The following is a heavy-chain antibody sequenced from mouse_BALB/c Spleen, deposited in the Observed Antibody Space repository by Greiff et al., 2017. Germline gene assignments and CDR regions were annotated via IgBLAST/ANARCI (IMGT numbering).Heavy chain of an antibody. CDR2: ISCYNGAT. V-gene: IGHV1S34*01. CDR3: ARSDYYGSSPHWYFDV. D-gene: IGHD1-1*01. J-gene: IGHJ1*01. CDR1: GYSFTGYT. Sequence: LVKPGASMKISCKASGYSFTGYTMNWVKQSHGKSLEWIGYISCYNGATSYNQKFKGKATFTVDTSSSTAYMQFNSLTSEDSAVYYCARSDYYGSSPHWYFDVWGAGTTVTVSS.